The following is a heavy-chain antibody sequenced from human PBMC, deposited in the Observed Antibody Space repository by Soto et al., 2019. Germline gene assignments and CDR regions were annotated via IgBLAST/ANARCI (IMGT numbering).Heavy chain of an antibody. V-gene: IGHV3-23*01. D-gene: IGHD4-4*01. Sequence: GGSLRLSCAASGFTFSSYAMSWVRQAPGKGLEWVSAISGSGGSTYYEDSVKGRFTISRDNSNNTLYLQMNSLRAEETAVYYCANEGSKVTTGYQYYGMDXWGQGTTVTVSX. J-gene: IGHJ6*02. CDR2: ISGSGGST. CDR3: ANEGSKVTTGYQYYGMDX. CDR1: GFTFSSYA.